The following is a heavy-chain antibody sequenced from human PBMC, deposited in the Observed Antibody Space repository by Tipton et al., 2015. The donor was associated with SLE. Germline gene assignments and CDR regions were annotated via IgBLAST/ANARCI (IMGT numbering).Heavy chain of an antibody. D-gene: IGHD3-10*01. CDR3: ARSPPLPIITMVQGRYDMDV. Sequence: GSLRLSCAASGFTFSSYDMHWVRQATGKGLEWVSAIGTAGDTYYPGSVKGRFTISRENAKNSLYLQMNSLRAGDTAVYYCARSPPLPIITMVQGRYDMDVWGQGTTVTVSS. CDR2: IGTAGDT. CDR1: GFTFSSYD. V-gene: IGHV3-13*01. J-gene: IGHJ6*02.